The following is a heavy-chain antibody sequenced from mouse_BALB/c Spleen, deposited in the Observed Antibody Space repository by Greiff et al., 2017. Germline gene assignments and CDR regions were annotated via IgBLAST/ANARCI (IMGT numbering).Heavy chain of an antibody. CDR3: ARRENYGYAMDY. J-gene: IGHJ4*01. CDR2: IDPSDSYT. Sequence: QVQLQQPGAELVKPGASVKLSCKASGYTFTSYWMHWVKQRPGQGLEWIGEIDPSDSYTNYNQKFKGKATLTVDKSSSTAYMQLSSLTSEDSAVYYCARRENYGYAMDYWGQGTSVTVSS. D-gene: IGHD1-1*01. V-gene: IGHV1-69*02. CDR1: GYTFTSYW.